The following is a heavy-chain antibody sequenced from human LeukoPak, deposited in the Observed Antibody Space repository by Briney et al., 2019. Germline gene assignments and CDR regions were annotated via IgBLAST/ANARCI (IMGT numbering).Heavy chain of an antibody. CDR2: ISSSGSTI. V-gene: IGHV3-11*04. J-gene: IGHJ4*02. Sequence: MTGGSLRLSCAASGFTFSDYYMSWIRQAPGKGLEWVSYISSSGSTIYYADSVKGRFTISRDNAKNSLYLQMNSLRAEDTAVYYCAKIILTGYDNFDYWGQGTLVTVSS. CDR1: GFTFSDYY. CDR3: AKIILTGYDNFDY. D-gene: IGHD3-9*01.